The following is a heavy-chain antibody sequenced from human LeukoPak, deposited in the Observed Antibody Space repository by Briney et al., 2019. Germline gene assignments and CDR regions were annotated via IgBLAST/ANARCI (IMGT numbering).Heavy chain of an antibody. J-gene: IGHJ4*02. D-gene: IGHD5-12*01. CDR2: ISYDGSNK. V-gene: IGHV3-30*04. CDR1: GFTFSSYA. Sequence: GGSLRLSCAASGFTFSSYAMHWVRQAPGKGLEWVAVISYDGSNKYYADSVKGRFTISRDNSKNTLYLQMNSLRAEDTAVYYCAGDGGEWLPLDYWGQGTLVTVSS. CDR3: AGDGGEWLPLDY.